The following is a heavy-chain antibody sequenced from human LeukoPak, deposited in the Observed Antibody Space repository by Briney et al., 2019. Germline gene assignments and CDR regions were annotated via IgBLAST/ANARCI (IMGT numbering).Heavy chain of an antibody. J-gene: IGHJ4*02. CDR3: AKDPFCSE. V-gene: IGHV3-23*01. Sequence: GGSLTLTCAASGFTVSSYSMSWVRQAQGLGPEWVAGINYRGDSVYYGDSVKGRFTISRENSENKLFLQMNSLRAEDTAVYLCAKDPFCSEGGQGTLVTV. CDR2: INYRGDSV. CDR1: GFTVSSYS. D-gene: IGHD3-3*02.